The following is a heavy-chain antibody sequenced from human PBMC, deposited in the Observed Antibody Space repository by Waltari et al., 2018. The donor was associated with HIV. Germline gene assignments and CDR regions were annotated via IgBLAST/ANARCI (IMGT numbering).Heavy chain of an antibody. Sequence: QVQLVESGGGVVQPGRALRLSCAASGLTFSSYGMHWVRQAPGKGLEWLAVISYDVRNKYYADAVKGLFTISRDNSKNTLYLQMNSLRAEDTAVYYCAKEGLNYGSGSYYNYHYDYWGQGTLVTVSS. D-gene: IGHD3-10*01. CDR2: ISYDVRNK. V-gene: IGHV3-30*18. J-gene: IGHJ4*02. CDR3: AKEGLNYGSGSYYNYHYDY. CDR1: GLTFSSYG.